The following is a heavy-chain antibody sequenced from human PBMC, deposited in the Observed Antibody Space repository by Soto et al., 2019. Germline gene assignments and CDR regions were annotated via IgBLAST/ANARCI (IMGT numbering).Heavy chain of an antibody. CDR3: AKNAVYNDGLWLMDS. Sequence: GSLRLSCAASGFTISTYAMTWVRQAPGKGLEFVSGVTGSGGQIHYADSVKGRFTISKDNSKNTLYLQMTSLRDEDTAQYYCAKNAVYNDGLWLMDSWGQGTLVTVSS. D-gene: IGHD2-21*01. J-gene: IGHJ5*02. CDR1: GFTISTYA. V-gene: IGHV3-23*01. CDR2: VTGSGGQI.